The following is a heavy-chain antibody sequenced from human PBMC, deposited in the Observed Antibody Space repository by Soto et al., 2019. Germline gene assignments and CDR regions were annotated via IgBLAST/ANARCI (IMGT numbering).Heavy chain of an antibody. CDR1: VGCVSSGDYY. CDR3: ATTGGYGTPADY. J-gene: IGHJ4*02. Sequence: QVHLQESGPGLGKPAQTLSLNCTVSVGCVSSGDYYWTGIRQHPGKHLEWIGSISYTGSTSYTTSHQSRASISEDTSRTLCPLRLHSVPAADTAVYYCATTGGYGTPADYCGQGTLVTVSS. V-gene: IGHV4-31*03. D-gene: IGHD5-12*01. CDR2: ISYTGST.